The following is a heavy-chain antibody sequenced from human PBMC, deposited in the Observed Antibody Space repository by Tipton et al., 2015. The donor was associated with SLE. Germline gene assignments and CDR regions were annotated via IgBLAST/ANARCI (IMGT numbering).Heavy chain of an antibody. Sequence: SLRLSCAASGFTFSSYAMSWVRQAPGKGLEWVSGISWNSGSIGYADSVKGRFTISRDNAKNSLYLQMNSLRAEDTALYYCAKDSTGDDAFDIWGQGTMVTVSS. D-gene: IGHD3-10*01. J-gene: IGHJ3*02. CDR3: AKDSTGDDAFDI. CDR2: ISWNSGSI. V-gene: IGHV3-9*01. CDR1: GFTFSSYA.